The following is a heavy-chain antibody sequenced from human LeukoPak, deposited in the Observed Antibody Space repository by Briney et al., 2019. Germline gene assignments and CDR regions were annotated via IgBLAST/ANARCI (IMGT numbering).Heavy chain of an antibody. CDR3: ARGANWGSPDY. Sequence: PSETLSLTCTVSGGSISSYYWSWIRQPAGKGLEWIGRIYPSGSTNYNPSLKSRVTMSVDTSKNQFSLTLSSVTAADTAVYYCARGANWGSPDYWGQGTLVTVSS. D-gene: IGHD7-27*01. CDR2: IYPSGST. CDR1: GGSISSYY. J-gene: IGHJ4*02. V-gene: IGHV4-4*07.